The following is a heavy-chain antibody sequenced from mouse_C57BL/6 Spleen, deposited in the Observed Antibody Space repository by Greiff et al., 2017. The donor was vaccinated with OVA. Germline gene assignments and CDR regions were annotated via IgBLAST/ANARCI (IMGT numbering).Heavy chain of an antibody. CDR1: GYAFSSSW. D-gene: IGHD2-4*01. CDR2: IYPGDGDT. Sequence: QVQLQQSGPELVKPGASVKISCKASGYAFSSSWMNWVKQRPGKGLEWIGRIYPGDGDTNYNGKFKGKATLTADKSSSTAYMQLSSLTSEDSAVYFCARLRDYDYGYAMDYWGQGTSVTVSS. CDR3: ARLRDYDYGYAMDY. V-gene: IGHV1-82*01. J-gene: IGHJ4*01.